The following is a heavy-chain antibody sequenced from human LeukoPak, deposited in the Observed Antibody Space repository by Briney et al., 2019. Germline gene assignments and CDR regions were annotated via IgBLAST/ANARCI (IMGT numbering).Heavy chain of an antibody. V-gene: IGHV3-48*03. D-gene: IGHD3-10*02. J-gene: IGHJ6*04. CDR2: ISSSGSTI. Sequence: GGSLRLSCAASGFTFSSYEMNCVRQAPGKGLEWVSYISSSGSTIYYADSVRGRFTISRDNAKNSLYLQMNSLRAEDTAVYYCAELGITMIGGVWGKGTTVTISS. CDR3: AELGITMIGGV. CDR1: GFTFSSYE.